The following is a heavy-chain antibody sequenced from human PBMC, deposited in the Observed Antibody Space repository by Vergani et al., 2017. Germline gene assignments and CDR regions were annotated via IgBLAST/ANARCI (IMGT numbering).Heavy chain of an antibody. CDR1: GGTFSSYA. Sequence: QVQLVQSGAEVKKPGASVKVSCKASGGTFSSYAISWVRQAPGQGLEWMGRIIPILGIANYAQKFQGRVTITADKSTSTAYMELSSLRSEDTALYYCAKDKGYRSSWWGGFDYWGQGTLVTVSS. CDR2: IIPILGIA. J-gene: IGHJ4*02. D-gene: IGHD6-13*01. V-gene: IGHV1-69*04. CDR3: AKDKGYRSSWWGGFDY.